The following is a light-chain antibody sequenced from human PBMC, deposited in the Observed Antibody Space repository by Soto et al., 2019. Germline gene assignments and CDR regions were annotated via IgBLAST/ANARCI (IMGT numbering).Light chain of an antibody. CDR3: QQYHSFSFT. CDR2: DVF. Sequence: DIQITQSPSSLSASVGDRVTITCRASQSITYWLAWYQQKPGRAPKLLIYDVFNLQSGVPSRFSGSGSGTEFTLTISSXQPDDSATYYCQQYHSFSFTFGQGTKVDIK. V-gene: IGKV1-5*01. J-gene: IGKJ2*01. CDR1: QSITYW.